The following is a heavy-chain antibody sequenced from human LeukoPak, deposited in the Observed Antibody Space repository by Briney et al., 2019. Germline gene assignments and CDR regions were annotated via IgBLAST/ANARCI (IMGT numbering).Heavy chain of an antibody. CDR1: GFTFKNYW. V-gene: IGHV3-74*01. CDR3: AELGITMIGGV. D-gene: IGHD3-10*02. Sequence: PGGSLRLSCAASGFTFKNYWMHWVRQAPGKGLVWVSRIDSDGSSTNYADSVKGRFTISRDNAKNSLYLQMNSLRAEDTAVYYCAELGITMIGGVWGKGTTVTISS. J-gene: IGHJ6*04. CDR2: IDSDGSST.